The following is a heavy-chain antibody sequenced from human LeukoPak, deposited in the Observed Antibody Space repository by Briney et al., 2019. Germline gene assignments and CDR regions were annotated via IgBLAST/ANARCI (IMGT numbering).Heavy chain of an antibody. D-gene: IGHD3-16*01. CDR3: ARVSIPESGAYVS. Sequence: PSETLSLTCTVSGDSVSSGSHYWTWIRQPPGKGLEWIGYVYYGGSTTYDSSLKSRVTMSVDTSKNHFSLRLTSVTAADTATYYCARVSIPESGAYVSWGQGTLVTVSS. CDR1: GDSVSSGSHY. J-gene: IGHJ4*02. V-gene: IGHV4-61*03. CDR2: VYYGGST.